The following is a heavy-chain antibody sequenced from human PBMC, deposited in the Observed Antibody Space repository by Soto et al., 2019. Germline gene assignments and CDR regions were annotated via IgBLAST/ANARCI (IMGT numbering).Heavy chain of an antibody. CDR2: IDPSDSYT. V-gene: IGHV5-10-1*01. D-gene: IGHD6-19*01. J-gene: IGHJ5*02. CDR1: GYSFTSYW. CDR3: ARHAGGRYNWFDP. Sequence: PGESQKISCKGSGYSFTSYWISWVRQMPGKGLEWMGRIDPSDSYTNYSPSFQGHVTISADKSISTAYLQWSSLKASDTAMYYCARHAGGRYNWFDPWGQGTLVTVSS.